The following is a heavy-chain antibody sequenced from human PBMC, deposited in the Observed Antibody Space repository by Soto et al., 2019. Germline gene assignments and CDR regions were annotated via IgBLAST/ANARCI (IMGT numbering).Heavy chain of an antibody. D-gene: IGHD5-12*01. CDR3: ARCGGSYYDGMDV. CDR1: GASISRYY. CDR2: IYYTGST. J-gene: IGHJ6*02. Sequence: QVQLQESGPGLVKPSETLSLTCTVSGASISRYYWSWIRQPPGKGLEWIGFIYYTGSTIYNPSLRSRVTISVDTSSNQFSLQVTSVTAADTAVYFCARCGGSYYDGMDVWGQGTTVSVSS. V-gene: IGHV4-59*01.